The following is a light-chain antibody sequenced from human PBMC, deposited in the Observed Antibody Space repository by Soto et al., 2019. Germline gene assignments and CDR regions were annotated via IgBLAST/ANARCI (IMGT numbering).Light chain of an antibody. Sequence: QSVLTQPPSVSGAPGQRVTISCTGSTSNIGTGYDVHWYQQLPGTAPKLLIYGNSKRPSGVPDRISGSKSGSSASLAITGPQADDEADYYCQSYDMSLSGWVFGGGTKVTVL. CDR3: QSYDMSLSGWV. CDR1: TSNIGTGYD. J-gene: IGLJ3*02. CDR2: GNS. V-gene: IGLV1-40*01.